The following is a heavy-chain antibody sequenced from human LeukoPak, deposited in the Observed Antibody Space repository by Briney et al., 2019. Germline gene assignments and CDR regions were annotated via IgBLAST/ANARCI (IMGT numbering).Heavy chain of an antibody. CDR3: ARESWWSSSWFHAFDI. Sequence: SETLSLTCAVYGGSFSGYYWSWIRQPPGKGLDWIGEINHSGSTNYNPSLKSRVTISVDTSKNQFSLKLSSVTAADTAVYYCARESWWSSSWFHAFDIWGQGTMVTVSS. D-gene: IGHD6-13*01. CDR2: INHSGST. J-gene: IGHJ3*02. CDR1: GGSFSGYY. V-gene: IGHV4-34*01.